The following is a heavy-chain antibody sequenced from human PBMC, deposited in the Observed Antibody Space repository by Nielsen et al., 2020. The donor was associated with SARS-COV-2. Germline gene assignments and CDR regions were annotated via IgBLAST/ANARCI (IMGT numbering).Heavy chain of an antibody. D-gene: IGHD3-22*01. V-gene: IGHV3-33*01. Sequence: GESLKISCAASGFTFSSYGMHWVRQAPGKGLEWVAVIWYDGSNKYYADSVKGRFTISRDNSKNTLYLQMNSLRAEDTAVYYCARDESITMIVVVGDAFDIWGQGTMVTVSS. CDR2: IWYDGSNK. CDR1: GFTFSSYG. CDR3: ARDESITMIVVVGDAFDI. J-gene: IGHJ3*02.